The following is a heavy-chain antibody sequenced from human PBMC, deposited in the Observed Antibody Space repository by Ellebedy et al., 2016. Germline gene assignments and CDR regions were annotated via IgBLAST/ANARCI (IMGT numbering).Heavy chain of an antibody. J-gene: IGHJ4*02. CDR1: GFTVRDNY. CDR2: IYRSGST. Sequence: GGSLRLSCAVSGFTVRDNYMSWVRQAPGKGLEWVAIIYRSGSTFYPDSVKGRFTISRDNSKNTLYLQMNSLRAEDTAVYYCAGDSRGVTALGTSLHYWGQGTLVIVS. D-gene: IGHD6-13*01. CDR3: AGDSRGVTALGTSLHY. V-gene: IGHV3-53*01.